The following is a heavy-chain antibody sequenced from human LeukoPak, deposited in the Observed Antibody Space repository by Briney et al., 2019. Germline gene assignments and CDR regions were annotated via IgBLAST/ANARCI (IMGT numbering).Heavy chain of an antibody. CDR3: ARASSGWPVDY. V-gene: IGHV3-33*01. CDR2: IWYDGSNK. Sequence: GGSLRLSCAASGFTFSSYGMHWVRQAPGKGLEWVAVIWYDGSNKYYADSVKGRFTISRDNSKNTLYLQMNSLRAEDTAVYYCARASSGWPVDYWGQGTLVTVSS. D-gene: IGHD6-19*01. J-gene: IGHJ4*02. CDR1: GFTFSSYG.